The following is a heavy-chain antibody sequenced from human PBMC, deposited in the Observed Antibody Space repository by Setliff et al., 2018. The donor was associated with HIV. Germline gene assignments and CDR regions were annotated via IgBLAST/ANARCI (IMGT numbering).Heavy chain of an antibody. Sequence: GGSLRLSCAASGFTLSDHFMDWVRQAPGKGLEWVARTKHKPSSYSTHYAASVEGRFTISRDDSKNSLYLQMNSLKTEDTAVYYCTSDPHCTSTNCYFSEDYWGQGTLVTVSS. D-gene: IGHD2-2*01. J-gene: IGHJ4*02. V-gene: IGHV3-72*01. CDR1: GFTLSDHF. CDR3: TSDPHCTSTNCYFSEDY. CDR2: TKHKPSSYST.